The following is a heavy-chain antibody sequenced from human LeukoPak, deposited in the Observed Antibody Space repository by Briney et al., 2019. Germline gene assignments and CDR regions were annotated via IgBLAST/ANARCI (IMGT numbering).Heavy chain of an antibody. CDR2: ISAYNGNT. D-gene: IGHD2-2*01. CDR3: ARDRYCSSTSCYDYYYYYYMDV. Sequence: ASVKVSCKAAVYTFTSYGISWVRQAPGQGLEWMGWISAYNGNTNYAQKLQGRVTMTTDTSTSTAYMGLRSLRSDDTAVYYCARDRYCSSTSCYDYYYYYYMDVWGKGTTVTVSS. V-gene: IGHV1-18*01. CDR1: VYTFTSYG. J-gene: IGHJ6*03.